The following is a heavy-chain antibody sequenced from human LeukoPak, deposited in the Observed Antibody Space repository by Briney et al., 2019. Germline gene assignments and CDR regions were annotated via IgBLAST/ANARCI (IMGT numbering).Heavy chain of an antibody. V-gene: IGHV1-18*03. Sequence: ASVKVSCKASGYSFTTYGITWVRQAPGQGLEWMGWISAYNGNTNYAQKLQGRVTMTTDTSTSTAYMELRSLTSDDMAVYYCARDMIAARPNWFDPWGQGTLVTVSS. CDR3: ARDMIAARPNWFDP. CDR2: ISAYNGNT. CDR1: GYSFTTYG. D-gene: IGHD6-6*01. J-gene: IGHJ5*02.